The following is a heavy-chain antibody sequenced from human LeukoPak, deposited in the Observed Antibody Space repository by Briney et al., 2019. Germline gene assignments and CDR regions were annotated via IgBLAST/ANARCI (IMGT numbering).Heavy chain of an antibody. CDR3: AREPYFYMDV. J-gene: IGHJ6*03. V-gene: IGHV3-21*06. CDR1: GFTLSSYS. CDR2: ISSSSSYI. Sequence: GGSLRLSCAASGFTLSSYSMNWVRQAPGKGLEWVSSISSSSSYIYYADSVKGRFTISRDNAKNSLYVQMDSLRAEDTAVYYCAREPYFYMDVWGKGTTVTVSS.